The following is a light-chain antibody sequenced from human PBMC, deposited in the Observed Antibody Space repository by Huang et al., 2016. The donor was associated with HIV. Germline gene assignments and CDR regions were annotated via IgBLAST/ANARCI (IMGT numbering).Light chain of an antibody. J-gene: IGKJ3*01. Sequence: EIVLTQSPATLSVSPGERATLSCRASQSISTYLAWYQHKPAQAPRPLIYGASTRASGIPARFSGSWSGTEFTLTISSLQSEDFAVYYCQQYNNWPPEVTFGPGTKVDIK. CDR3: QQYNNWPPEVT. CDR1: QSISTY. V-gene: IGKV3-15*01. CDR2: GAS.